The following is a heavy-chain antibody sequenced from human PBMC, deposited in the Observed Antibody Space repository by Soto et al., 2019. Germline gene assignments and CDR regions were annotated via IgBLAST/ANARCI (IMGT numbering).Heavy chain of an antibody. CDR3: VERVSGNYAY. CDR1: GFTFSSYD. Sequence: EVQLAESGGGMVQPGGSLRLSCVASGFTFSSYDMHWVRQAPGKGLEYVSSISSNGGTTYYGNSVKGRFTISRDNSKNTRYLQMGSLRAEDMAVYYFVERVSGNYAYWGQGPLVTVPS. V-gene: IGHV3-64*01. CDR2: ISSNGGTT. J-gene: IGHJ4*02. D-gene: IGHD1-7*01.